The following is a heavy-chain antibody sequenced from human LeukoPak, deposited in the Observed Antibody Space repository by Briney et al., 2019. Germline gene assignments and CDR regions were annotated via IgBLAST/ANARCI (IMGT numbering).Heavy chain of an antibody. J-gene: IGHJ4*02. V-gene: IGHV1-2*02. CDR1: GYTFTGYY. D-gene: IGHD6-6*01. Sequence: ASVKVSCKASGYTFTGYYMHWVRQAPGQGLEWMGWINPNSGGTNYAQKFQGRVTMTRDTSISTAYMELSRLRSDDTAVYYCARGFQLESSSPGYWGQGTLVTVSS. CDR2: INPNSGGT. CDR3: ARGFQLESSSPGY.